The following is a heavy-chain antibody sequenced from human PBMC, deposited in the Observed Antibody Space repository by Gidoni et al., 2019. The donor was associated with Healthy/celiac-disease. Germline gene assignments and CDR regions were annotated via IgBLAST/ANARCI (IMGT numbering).Heavy chain of an antibody. CDR3: ALAVLSYQSDAFDI. D-gene: IGHD1-26*01. CDR2: ISSSSSTI. J-gene: IGHJ3*02. V-gene: IGHV3-48*01. Sequence: EVQLVESGGGLVQPGGSLRRSCAASGFTFNSYSMNWARQAPGKGLEWVSYISSSSSTIYYADSVKGRFTISRDNAKNSLYLQMNSLRAEDTAVYYCALAVLSYQSDAFDIWGQGTMVTVSS. CDR1: GFTFNSYS.